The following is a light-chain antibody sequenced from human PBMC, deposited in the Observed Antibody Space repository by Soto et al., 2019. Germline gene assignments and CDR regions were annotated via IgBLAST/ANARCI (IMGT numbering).Light chain of an antibody. CDR3: QEYNNWPLLT. Sequence: EIVLTQSPATLSLSPGERATLSCRASESVSSNLAWYQQKPGQAPRVLIYAASTRATGIPDRFSGSGSGTDFTLTISSLQSEDFAVYYCQEYNNWPLLTFGQGTRLEIK. CDR1: ESVSSN. CDR2: AAS. V-gene: IGKV3-15*01. J-gene: IGKJ5*01.